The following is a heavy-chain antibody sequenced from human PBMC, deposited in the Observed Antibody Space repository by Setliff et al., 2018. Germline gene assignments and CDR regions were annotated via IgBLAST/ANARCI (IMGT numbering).Heavy chain of an antibody. Sequence: SETLSLTCNVSGGSVSSTSHYWGWIRQPPGKGMEWIGGVYYSGYTYYNPSLQSRVTISVDMSKNQFSLKLTSVTAADTAVYYCARVDFTMIQGVLGLWGQGTLGTSPQ. CDR2: VYYSGYT. CDR1: GGSVSSTSHY. V-gene: IGHV4-39*07. D-gene: IGHD3-10*01. J-gene: IGHJ1*01. CDR3: ARVDFTMIQGVLGL.